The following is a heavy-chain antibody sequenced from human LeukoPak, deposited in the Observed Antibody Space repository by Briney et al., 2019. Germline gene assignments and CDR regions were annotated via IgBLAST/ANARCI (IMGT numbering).Heavy chain of an antibody. J-gene: IGHJ6*02. Sequence: GGSLRLSCAASGFTVSSNYMSWVRQAPGKGLEWVSVIYSGGDTYYADSVKGRFTISRDNSKNTLYLQINSLRPEDTAVYYCARERGIVGRPYLGMDVWGQGTTVTVSS. D-gene: IGHD1-26*01. CDR1: GFTVSSNY. CDR2: IYSGGDT. V-gene: IGHV3-66*02. CDR3: ARERGIVGRPYLGMDV.